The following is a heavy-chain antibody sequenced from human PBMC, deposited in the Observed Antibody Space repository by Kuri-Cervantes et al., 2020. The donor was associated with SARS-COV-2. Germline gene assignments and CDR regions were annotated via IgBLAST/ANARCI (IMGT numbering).Heavy chain of an antibody. CDR2: IYYSGST. CDR1: GGSISSSSYY. J-gene: IGHJ4*02. D-gene: IGHD5-18*01. CDR3: AGQVDTAMAFDY. Sequence: SETLSLTCTVSGGSISSSSYYWGWIRQPPGKGLEWIGSIYYSGSTYYNPSLKSRVTISVDTSKNQLSLKLSSVTAADTAVYYCAGQVDTAMAFDYWGQGTLVTVSS. V-gene: IGHV4-39*01.